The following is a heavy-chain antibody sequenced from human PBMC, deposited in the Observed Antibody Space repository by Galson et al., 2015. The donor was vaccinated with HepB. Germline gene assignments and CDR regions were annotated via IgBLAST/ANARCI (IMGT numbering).Heavy chain of an antibody. CDR3: ATDRPGGKMVYYYDSSGYYGAGRGAFDI. D-gene: IGHD3-22*01. CDR2: FDPEDGET. J-gene: IGHJ3*02. Sequence: SVKVSCKVSGYTLTELSMHWVRQAPGKGLEWMGGFDPEDGETIYAQKFQGRVTMTEDTSTDTAYMELSSLRSEDTAVYYCATDRPGGKMVYYYDSSGYYGAGRGAFDIWGQGTMVTVSS. CDR1: GYTLTELS. V-gene: IGHV1-24*01.